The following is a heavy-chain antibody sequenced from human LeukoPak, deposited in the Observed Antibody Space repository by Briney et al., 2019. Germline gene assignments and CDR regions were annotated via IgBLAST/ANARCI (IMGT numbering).Heavy chain of an antibody. CDR2: IYHSGST. V-gene: IGHV4-30-2*01. Sequence: PSQTLSLTCAVSGSSISSGGYSWSWIRQPPGKGLEWIGYIYHSGSTYYNPSLKSRVTISVDRSKNQFSLKLSSVTAADTAVYYCARFNRKTNWFDPWGQGTLVTVSS. CDR3: ARFNRKTNWFDP. CDR1: GSSISSGGYS. J-gene: IGHJ5*02.